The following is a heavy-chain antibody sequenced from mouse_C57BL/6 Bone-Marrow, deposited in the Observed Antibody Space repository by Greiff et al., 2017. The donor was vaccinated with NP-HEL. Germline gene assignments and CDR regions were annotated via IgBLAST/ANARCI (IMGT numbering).Heavy chain of an antibody. J-gene: IGHJ2*01. CDR1: GYTFTSYW. V-gene: IGHV1-72*01. CDR3: ARDPLLALFDY. CDR2: IDPNSGGT. Sequence: QVQLQQPGAELVKPGASVKLSCKASGYTFTSYWMHWVKQRPGRGLVWIGRIDPNSGGTKYNEKFKSKSTLTVDKPSSTAYMQLSSLTSEDSAVYYCARDPLLALFDYWGQGTTLTVSS.